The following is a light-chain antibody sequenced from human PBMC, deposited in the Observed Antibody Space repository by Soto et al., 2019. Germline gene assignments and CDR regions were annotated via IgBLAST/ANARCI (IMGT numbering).Light chain of an antibody. CDR2: DAS. Sequence: IQMTQSPSTLSASVGDRVTITCRASQTISSWLAWYQQKPGKAPDLLIYDASSLQDGVPSRFSGRGSGTEFTLTISSLQPDDFATYFCHQYITFPYTFGQGTK. CDR3: HQYITFPYT. J-gene: IGKJ2*01. V-gene: IGKV1-5*01. CDR1: QTISSW.